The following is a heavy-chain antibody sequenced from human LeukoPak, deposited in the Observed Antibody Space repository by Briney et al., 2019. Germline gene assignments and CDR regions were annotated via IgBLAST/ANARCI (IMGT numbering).Heavy chain of an antibody. V-gene: IGHV4-4*07. D-gene: IGHD2-15*01. CDR1: GRPINNYY. J-gene: IGHJ3*02. CDR2: NYTRGST. CDR3: ARGRYCSADICSGGGAFDI. Sequence: SDTLSLTCTVWGRPINNYYWSWIRQPAGKGLEWIGRNYTRGSTNYNPSLKSRVTMSVDTSKNQFSLKLSSVTAADTAVYYCARGRYCSADICSGGGAFDIWGQGTMVSVSS.